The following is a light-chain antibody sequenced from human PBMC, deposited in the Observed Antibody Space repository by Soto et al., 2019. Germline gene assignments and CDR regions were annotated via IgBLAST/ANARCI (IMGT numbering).Light chain of an antibody. V-gene: IGKV1-39*01. J-gene: IGKJ1*01. CDR1: QSISSY. Sequence: DLQLTQSPSSLSASVGDRVTITCRASQSISSYLNWYQQKPGKAPKLLIYAASSLPSGVPSRFSGSGSGTDFTLTISSLQPEDFATYYCQQSYSTLGTFGQGTKVDIK. CDR2: AAS. CDR3: QQSYSTLGT.